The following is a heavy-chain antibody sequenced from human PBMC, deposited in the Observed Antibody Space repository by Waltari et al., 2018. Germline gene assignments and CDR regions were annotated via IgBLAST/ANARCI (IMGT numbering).Heavy chain of an antibody. Sequence: EVQLLESGGGFVQPGGSLRLSCATSGFTFSGFAMAWVRPAPGKGLEWVSATTDTGDKTYYADSVKGRFTISRDNSKTTLHLQMSSLRAEDTAIYYCAKGGDTNWYYFAHWGQGTLVTVSS. CDR3: AKGGDTNWYYFAH. V-gene: IGHV3-23*01. D-gene: IGHD1-1*01. J-gene: IGHJ4*01. CDR2: TTDTGDKT. CDR1: GFTFSGFA.